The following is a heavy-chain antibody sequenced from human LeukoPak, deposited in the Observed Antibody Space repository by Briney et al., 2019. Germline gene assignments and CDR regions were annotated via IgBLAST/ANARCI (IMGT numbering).Heavy chain of an antibody. Sequence: GGSLRLSCTASGFTFGDHAMSWVRQAPGKGLEWVGFIRSKAYRGTTAYAASVKGRFSISRDDSESIVYLQMNSLKTEDTAVYYCTRGPMQLWLHNGMDVWGQGTTVTVSS. CDR1: GFTFGDHA. J-gene: IGHJ6*02. D-gene: IGHD1-1*01. V-gene: IGHV3-49*04. CDR2: IRSKAYRGTT. CDR3: TRGPMQLWLHNGMDV.